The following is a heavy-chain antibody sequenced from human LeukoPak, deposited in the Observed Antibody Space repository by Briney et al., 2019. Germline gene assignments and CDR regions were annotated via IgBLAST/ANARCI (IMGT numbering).Heavy chain of an antibody. CDR2: IIPIFGTA. Sequence: SVKVSCKASGGTFSSYAISWVRQAPGQGLEWMGGIIPIFGTANHAQKFQGRVTITTDESTSTAYMELSSLRSEDTAVYYCARGRVGANDYFDYWGQGTLVTVSS. CDR3: ARGRVGANDYFDY. J-gene: IGHJ4*02. V-gene: IGHV1-69*05. D-gene: IGHD1-26*01. CDR1: GGTFSSYA.